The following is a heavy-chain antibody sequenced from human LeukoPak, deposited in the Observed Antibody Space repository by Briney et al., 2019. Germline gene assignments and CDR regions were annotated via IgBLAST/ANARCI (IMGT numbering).Heavy chain of an antibody. V-gene: IGHV4-59*01. CDR3: ARGVQYQLHAFDV. J-gene: IGHJ3*01. CDR1: GGSINNYY. CDR2: IYYSGDT. Sequence: KPSETLSLTCTVSGGSINNYYWSWIRQPPGKGLEWIGYIYYSGDTNYNPSLKSRVTILVDTSKNQFSLKLSSVTAADTAVYYCARGVQYQLHAFDVWGQGTMVTVSS. D-gene: IGHD2-2*01.